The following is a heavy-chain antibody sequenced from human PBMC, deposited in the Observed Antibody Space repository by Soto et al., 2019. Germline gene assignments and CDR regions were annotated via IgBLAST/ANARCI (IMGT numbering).Heavy chain of an antibody. CDR1: GFTFSNAW. Sequence: GGSLRLSCAASGFTFSNAWMSWVRQAPGKGLEWVGRIKSKTDGGTTDYAAPVKGRFTISRDDSKNTLYLQMNSLKTEDTAVYYCTTRVNPAYGGYAGDSDYWGQGTLVTVSS. D-gene: IGHD5-12*01. V-gene: IGHV3-15*01. CDR3: TTRVNPAYGGYAGDSDY. CDR2: IKSKTDGGTT. J-gene: IGHJ4*02.